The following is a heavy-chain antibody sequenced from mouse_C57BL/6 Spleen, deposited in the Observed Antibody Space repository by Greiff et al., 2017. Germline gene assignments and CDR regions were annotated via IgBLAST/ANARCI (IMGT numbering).Heavy chain of an antibody. Sequence: VQLVESGAELAKPGASVKLSCKASGYTFTSYWMHWVKQRPGQGLEWIGYINPSSGYTQYNQKFKDKATLTADKSSSTAYMQLSSLTYEDSAVYYCASRGYGSSYEFAYWGQGTLVTVSA. CDR3: ASRGYGSSYEFAY. CDR1: GYTFTSYW. D-gene: IGHD1-1*01. J-gene: IGHJ3*01. CDR2: INPSSGYT. V-gene: IGHV1-7*01.